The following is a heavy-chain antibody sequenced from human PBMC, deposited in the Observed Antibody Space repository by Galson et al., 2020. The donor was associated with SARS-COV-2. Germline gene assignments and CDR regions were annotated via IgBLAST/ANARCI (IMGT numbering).Heavy chain of an antibody. V-gene: IGHV5-51*01. J-gene: IGHJ2*01. D-gene: IGHD4-17*01. CDR2: IYPGDSDT. Sequence: GESLKISCKGSGYSFTSYWIGWVRQMPGKGLEWMGIIYPGDSDTRYSPSFQGQVTISADKSISTAYLQWSSLKASDTAMYYCARPHGLRYPYWYFDLWGRGTLVTVSS. CDR3: ARPHGLRYPYWYFDL. CDR1: GYSFTSYW.